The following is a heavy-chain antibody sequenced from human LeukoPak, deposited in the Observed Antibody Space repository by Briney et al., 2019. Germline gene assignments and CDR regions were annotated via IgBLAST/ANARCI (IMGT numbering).Heavy chain of an antibody. CDR1: GFTVSSNY. CDR2: IYSGGST. D-gene: IGHD6-19*01. J-gene: IGHJ4*02. V-gene: IGHV3-66*01. Sequence: TGGSLRLSCAASGFTVSSNYMSWVRRAPGKGPEWVSVIYSGGSTYYADSVKGRFTISRDNSKNTLYLQMNSLRAEDTAVYYCARSQWLEYYFDYWGQGTLVTVSS. CDR3: ARSQWLEYYFDY.